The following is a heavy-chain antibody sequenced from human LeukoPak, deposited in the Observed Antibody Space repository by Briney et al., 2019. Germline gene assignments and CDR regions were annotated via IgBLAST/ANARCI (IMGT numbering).Heavy chain of an antibody. CDR3: AKSIVVVPAAMDI. Sequence: ASVKVSCKASGYTFTSYAMHWGRQAPGQRREWMGWINAGNGNTKYSQKCQGRVTITRDTSASTAYMELSSLRSEDTAVYYCAKSIVVVPAAMDIWGQGTMVTVSS. CDR2: INAGNGNT. V-gene: IGHV1-3*01. D-gene: IGHD2-2*01. CDR1: GYTFTSYA. J-gene: IGHJ3*02.